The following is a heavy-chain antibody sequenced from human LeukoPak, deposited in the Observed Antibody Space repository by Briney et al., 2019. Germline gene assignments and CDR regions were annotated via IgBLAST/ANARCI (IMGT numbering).Heavy chain of an antibody. V-gene: IGHV3-21*01. CDR2: ISSSSSYI. Sequence: PGGSLRLSCAASGFTFSSYSMNWVRQAPGKGLEWVSSISSSSSYIYYADSVKGRFTISRDNAKNSLYLQMNSLRADDTAFYYCARSSGWLVSDWGQGTLVTVSS. CDR1: GFTFSSYS. D-gene: IGHD6-19*01. CDR3: ARSSGWLVSD. J-gene: IGHJ4*02.